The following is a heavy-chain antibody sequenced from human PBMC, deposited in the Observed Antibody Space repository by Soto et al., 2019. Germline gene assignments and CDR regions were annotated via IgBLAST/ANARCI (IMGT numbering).Heavy chain of an antibody. CDR1: GGSLSSYP. Sequence: QVLLVQSGAELKKPGSSLKVSCKASGGSLSSYPISWLRQAPGQGLEWMGRIIPFLDKTDYAQKFQGGVKYDEDTHTTTVYFELSSLTHDDTAVYDCARRVTAAVGYRWFDPWGRGTLVTVSS. D-gene: IGHD6-13*01. CDR2: IIPFLDKT. CDR3: ARRVTAAVGYRWFDP. V-gene: IGHV1-69*02. J-gene: IGHJ5*02.